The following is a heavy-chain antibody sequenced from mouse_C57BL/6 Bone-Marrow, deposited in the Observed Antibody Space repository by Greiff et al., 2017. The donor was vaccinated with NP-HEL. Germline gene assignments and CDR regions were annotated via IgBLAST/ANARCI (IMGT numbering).Heavy chain of an antibody. Sequence: QVQLQQSGAELVRPGASVTLSCKASGYTFTDYEMHWVKQTPVHGLEWIGAIDPETGGTAYNQKFKGKAILTADKSSSTAYMELRSLTSEDSAVYYCTRLRIYYYGSSYAWFAYWGQGTLVTVSA. D-gene: IGHD1-1*01. CDR1: GYTFTDYE. V-gene: IGHV1-15*01. CDR2: IDPETGGT. CDR3: TRLRIYYYGSSYAWFAY. J-gene: IGHJ3*01.